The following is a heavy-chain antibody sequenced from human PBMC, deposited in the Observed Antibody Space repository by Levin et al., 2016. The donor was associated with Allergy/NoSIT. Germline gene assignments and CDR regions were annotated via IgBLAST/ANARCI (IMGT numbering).Heavy chain of an antibody. Sequence: GGSLRLSCAASGFSFTTYAMSWVRQAPGKGLEWVSGLSGDGGATYYVDSVKGRFTISRDNSKNTLYLQMNSLRAEDTAVYYCVKDRITNGFYVYQLDYWGQGALVTVSS. V-gene: IGHV3-23*01. CDR3: VKDRITNGFYVYQLDY. CDR1: GFSFTTYA. J-gene: IGHJ4*02. D-gene: IGHD2-8*01. CDR2: LSGDGGAT.